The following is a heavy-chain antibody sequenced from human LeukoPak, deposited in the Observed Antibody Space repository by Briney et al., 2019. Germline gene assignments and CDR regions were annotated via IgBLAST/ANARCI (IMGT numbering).Heavy chain of an antibody. D-gene: IGHD5-18*01. Sequence: ASVKVSCKASGYTFTGYYMHWVRQAPGQGLEWMGWINPNSGGTNYAQKFQSRVTMTRDTSISTAYMELSRLRSDDTAVYYCASRLDRYSSYAFDIWGQGTKVTVSS. CDR2: INPNSGGT. CDR1: GYTFTGYY. J-gene: IGHJ3*02. V-gene: IGHV1-2*02. CDR3: ASRLDRYSSYAFDI.